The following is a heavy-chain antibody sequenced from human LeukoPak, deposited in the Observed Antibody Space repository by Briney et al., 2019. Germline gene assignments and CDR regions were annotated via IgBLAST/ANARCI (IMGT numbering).Heavy chain of an antibody. CDR2: INPNSGGT. J-gene: IGHJ4*02. D-gene: IGHD6-13*01. Sequence: ASVKVSCKASGYTFTGYYMHWVRQAPGQGLEWMGWINPNSGGTNYAQKFQGRVTMTRDTSISTAYMELSRLRSDDTAVYYFARGGSSWYPHFDYWGQGTLVTVSS. CDR3: ARGGSSWYPHFDY. V-gene: IGHV1-2*02. CDR1: GYTFTGYY.